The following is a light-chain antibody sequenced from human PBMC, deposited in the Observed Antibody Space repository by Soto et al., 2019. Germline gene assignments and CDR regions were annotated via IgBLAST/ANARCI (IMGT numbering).Light chain of an antibody. CDR3: QQYNNWPPYT. J-gene: IGKJ2*01. CDR1: QSVSSQ. V-gene: IGKV3-15*01. Sequence: EIVLTQSPATLSVSPGERATLSCRASQSVSSQLAWYQQKPGQAPSLLIYGASTRATGIPARFSGSGSGTEFTLTISSLQSEDFAVYSCQQYNNWPPYTFGQGTKLEIK. CDR2: GAS.